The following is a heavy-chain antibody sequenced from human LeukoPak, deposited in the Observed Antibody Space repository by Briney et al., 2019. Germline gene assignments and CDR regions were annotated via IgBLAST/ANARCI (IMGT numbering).Heavy chain of an antibody. CDR2: IYTSGST. CDR3: ARDLRGFGVNYMDV. Sequence: SETLSLTCTVSGGSISSGSYYWSWIRQPAGKGLEWIGRIYTSGSTNYNPSLKSRVTISVDTSKNQFSLKLSSVTAADTAVYYCARDLRGFGVNYMDVWGKGTTVTISS. CDR1: GGSISSGSYY. V-gene: IGHV4-61*02. D-gene: IGHD3-10*01. J-gene: IGHJ6*03.